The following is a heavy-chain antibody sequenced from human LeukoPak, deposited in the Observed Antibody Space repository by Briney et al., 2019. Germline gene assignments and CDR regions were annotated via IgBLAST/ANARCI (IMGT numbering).Heavy chain of an antibody. CDR1: GYTCTGYY. D-gene: IGHD2-2*01. Sequence: ASVKVSCKASGYTCTGYYMHWVRQAPGQGLEGMGWINPNSGGTNYAQKFQGRVTMTRDTSISTAYMELSRLRSDDTTVYHSTISGVYCSSTSCRYYYYYYMDVWGKGTTVTVSS. V-gene: IGHV1-2*02. CDR3: TISGVYCSSTSCRYYYYYYMDV. J-gene: IGHJ6*03. CDR2: INPNSGGT.